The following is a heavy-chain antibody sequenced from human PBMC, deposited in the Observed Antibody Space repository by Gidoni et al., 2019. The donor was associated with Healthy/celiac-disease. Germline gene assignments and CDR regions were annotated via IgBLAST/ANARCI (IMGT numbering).Heavy chain of an antibody. J-gene: IGHJ4*02. CDR1: GFTFSTYA. V-gene: IGHV3-23*01. CDR2: ISGSGGST. Sequence: EVQLLESGGGLVQPGGSLRLSCAPSGFTFSTYAMSGVRQAPGQGLEWVSAISGSGGSTYYAEAVKGRVTISRDNSKNTLYLQMNSLRAEDTAVYYCAKDGHYYGSGIPGYFDYWGQGTLVTVSS. D-gene: IGHD3-10*01. CDR3: AKDGHYYGSGIPGYFDY.